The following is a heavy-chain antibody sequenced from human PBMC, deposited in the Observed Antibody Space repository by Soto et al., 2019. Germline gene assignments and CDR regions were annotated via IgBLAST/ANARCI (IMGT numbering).Heavy chain of an antibody. V-gene: IGHV4-59*01. J-gene: IGHJ5*02. CDR2: IYYSGST. Sequence: SETLSLTCTVSGGSISSYYWSWIRQPPGKGLEWIGYIYYSGSTNYNPSLKSRVTISVDTSKNQFSLKLSSVTAADTAVYYCARASPYSSGWDNWFDPWGQGTLVTVS. CDR1: GGSISSYY. D-gene: IGHD6-19*01. CDR3: ARASPYSSGWDNWFDP.